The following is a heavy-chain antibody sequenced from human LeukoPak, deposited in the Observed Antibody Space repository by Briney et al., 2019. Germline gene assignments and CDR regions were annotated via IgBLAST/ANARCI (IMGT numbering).Heavy chain of an antibody. J-gene: IGHJ4*02. CDR1: GGSISSYY. D-gene: IGHD3-9*01. CDR3: ARHSGLVTGYFDY. V-gene: IGHV4-59*08. CDR2: IYYSGST. Sequence: RTSETLSLTCTVSGGSISSYYWSWIRQPPGKGLEWIGYIYYSGSTNYNPSLKSRVTISVDTSKNQFSLKLSSVTAADTAVYYCARHSGLVTGYFDYWGQGTLVTVSS.